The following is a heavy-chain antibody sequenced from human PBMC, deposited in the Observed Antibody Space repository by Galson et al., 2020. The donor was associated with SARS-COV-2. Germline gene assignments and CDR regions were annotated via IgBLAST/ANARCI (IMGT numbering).Heavy chain of an antibody. CDR2: IWYDGSNK. J-gene: IGHJ4*02. D-gene: IGHD1-26*01. V-gene: IGHV3-33*01. Sequence: WVRQAPGKGLEWVAVIWYDGSNKYYADSVKGRFTISRDNSKNTLYLQMNSLRAEDTAVYYCARDGIVGATGIDYWGQGTLVTVSS. CDR3: ARDGIVGATGIDY.